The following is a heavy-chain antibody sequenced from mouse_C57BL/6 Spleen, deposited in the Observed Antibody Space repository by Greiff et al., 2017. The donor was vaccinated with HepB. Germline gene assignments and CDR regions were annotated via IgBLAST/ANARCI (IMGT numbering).Heavy chain of an antibody. Sequence: EVKLVESGGGLVQPGASLRLSCAASGFTFNDYQMSWVRQAPGKAPEWLALIRNKANGYTTEYTASVKGRFTISRDNSQNILYLQMNTLSAEDSATYYCVKAVASGSSYTWFAYWGQGTLVTVSA. J-gene: IGHJ3*01. CDR3: VKAVASGSSYTWFAY. CDR1: GFTFNDYQ. D-gene: IGHD1-1*01. V-gene: IGHV7-4*01. CDR2: IRNKANGYTT.